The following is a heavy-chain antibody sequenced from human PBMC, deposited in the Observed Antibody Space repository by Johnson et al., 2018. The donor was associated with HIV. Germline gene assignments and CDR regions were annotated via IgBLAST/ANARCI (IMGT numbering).Heavy chain of an antibody. Sequence: VQLVESGGGLVQPGGSLRLSCAASGFTFSSYDMHWVRQATGKGLEWVSAIGTAGDTYYPGSVKGRFTISRDNAKNSLYLQMNSLRAEDTALYYCAKDTVDIVAKGAFDIWGQGTMVTVSS. D-gene: IGHD5-12*01. CDR1: GFTFSSYD. V-gene: IGHV3-13*01. CDR3: AKDTVDIVAKGAFDI. CDR2: IGTAGDT. J-gene: IGHJ3*02.